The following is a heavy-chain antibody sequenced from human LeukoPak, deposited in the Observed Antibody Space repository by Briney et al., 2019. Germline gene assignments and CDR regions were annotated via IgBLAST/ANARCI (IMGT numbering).Heavy chain of an antibody. CDR1: GYTFTSYD. V-gene: IGHV1-8*01. CDR3: ARRFYDNLTGHTWYDY. D-gene: IGHD3-9*01. CDR2: MNPNSGNT. Sequence: ASVKVSCKASGYTFTSYDINRVRQAPGQGLEWVGWMNPNSGNTGYAQTFQGKLTMTRNTSIKTAYMELSSLRSEDTAVYYCARRFYDNLTGHTWYDYWGQGTLVTVSS. J-gene: IGHJ4*02.